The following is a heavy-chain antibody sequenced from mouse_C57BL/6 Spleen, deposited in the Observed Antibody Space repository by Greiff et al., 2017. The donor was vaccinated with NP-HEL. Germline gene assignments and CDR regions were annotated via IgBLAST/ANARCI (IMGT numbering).Heavy chain of an antibody. J-gene: IGHJ3*01. CDR2: IHPNSGST. CDR3: ARREDGYDGAGFAY. CDR1: GYTFTSYW. Sequence: QVQLQQPGAELVKPGASVKLSCKASGYTFTSYWMHWVKQRPGQGLEWIGMIHPNSGSTNYNEKFKSKATLTVDKSSSTAYMQLSSLTSEDSAVYYCARREDGYDGAGFAYWGQGTLVTVSA. D-gene: IGHD2-2*01. V-gene: IGHV1-64*01.